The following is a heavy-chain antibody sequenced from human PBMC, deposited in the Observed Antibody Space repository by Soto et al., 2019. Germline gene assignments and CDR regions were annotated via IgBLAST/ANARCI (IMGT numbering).Heavy chain of an antibody. V-gene: IGHV4-39*01. CDR3: ARRRSSPYYYYGMDV. CDR1: GGSISSSSYY. CDR2: IYYSGST. D-gene: IGHD1-26*01. Sequence: ETLSLTCSVSGGSISSSSYYWGWIRQPPGKGLEWIGSIYYSGSTYYNPSLKSRVTISVDTSKNQFSLKLSSVTAADTAVYYCARRRSSPYYYYGMDVWGQGTTVTVSS. J-gene: IGHJ6*02.